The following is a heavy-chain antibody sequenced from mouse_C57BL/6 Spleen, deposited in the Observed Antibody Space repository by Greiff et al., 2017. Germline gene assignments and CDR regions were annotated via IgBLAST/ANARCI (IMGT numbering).Heavy chain of an antibody. D-gene: IGHD3-2*02. Sequence: QVQLQQSGAELVKPGASVKLSCKASGYTFTSYWMQWVKQRPGQGLEWIGEIDPSDSYTNYNQKFKGKATLTVDTSSSTAYMQLSSLTSEDSAVYYCESGEDSTGCVGYWGQGTTLTVSS. CDR1: GYTFTSYW. CDR2: IDPSDSYT. V-gene: IGHV1-50*01. CDR3: ESGEDSTGCVGY. J-gene: IGHJ2*01.